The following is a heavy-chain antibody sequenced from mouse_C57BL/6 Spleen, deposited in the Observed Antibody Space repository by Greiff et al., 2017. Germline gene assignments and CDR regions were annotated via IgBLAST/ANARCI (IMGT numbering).Heavy chain of an antibody. CDR2: IDPETGGT. CDR3: TRGGHYDDWYFDV. J-gene: IGHJ1*03. V-gene: IGHV1-15*01. CDR1: GYTFTDYE. Sequence: VKLQQSGAELVRPGASVTLSCKASGYTFTDYEMHWVKQTPVHGLEWIGAIDPETGGTAYNQKFKGKAILTADKSSSTAYMELRSLTSEDSAVYYCTRGGHYDDWYFDVWGTGTTVTVSS. D-gene: IGHD1-2*01.